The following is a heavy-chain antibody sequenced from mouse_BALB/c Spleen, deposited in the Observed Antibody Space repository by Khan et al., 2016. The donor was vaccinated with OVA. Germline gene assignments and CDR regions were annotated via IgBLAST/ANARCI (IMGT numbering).Heavy chain of an antibody. Sequence: EVQLQQSGTVLARPGASVKMSCKASGYTFTSYLIHWVKQRPGQGLEWIGDIFPGNSDTSYNQKFKDRAKLTVGTSATTAYMELSSLKNEDSAVYCGTRGGYSSFAYWGQGTLVTVSA. CDR2: IFPGNSDT. D-gene: IGHD1-3*01. V-gene: IGHV1-5*01. J-gene: IGHJ3*01. CDR3: TRGGYSSFAY. CDR1: GYTFTSYL.